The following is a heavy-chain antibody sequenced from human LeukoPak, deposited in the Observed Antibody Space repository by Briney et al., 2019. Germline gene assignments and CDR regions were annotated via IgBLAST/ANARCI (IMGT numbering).Heavy chain of an antibody. CDR3: ARDGLYSGYDFGY. Sequence: PGGSLRLSCAASGFTFSSYEMNWVRQAPGKGLEWVSYISSSGSTIYYADSVKGRFTISRDNAKNSVYLQMNSLRAEDTAVYYCARDGLYSGYDFGYWGQGTLVTVSS. D-gene: IGHD5-12*01. CDR2: ISSSGSTI. V-gene: IGHV3-48*03. J-gene: IGHJ4*02. CDR1: GFTFSSYE.